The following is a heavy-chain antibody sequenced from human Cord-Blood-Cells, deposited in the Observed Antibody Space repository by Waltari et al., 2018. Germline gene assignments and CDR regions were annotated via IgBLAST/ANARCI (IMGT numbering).Heavy chain of an antibody. CDR2: IYWNDDK. CDR1: GFSLTTSGLG. J-gene: IGHJ4*02. Sequence: HITSKESGPTLVKPTQTLTLTCTFSGFSLTTSGLGVGSLRPAPGTSLEWLALIYWNDDKRYSPSLKSRLTITKDTSKNQVVLTMTNMDPVDTATYYCAHNLLDYDILTGYYPHYFDYWGQGTLVTVSS. CDR3: AHNLLDYDILTGYYPHYFDY. D-gene: IGHD3-9*01. V-gene: IGHV2-5*01.